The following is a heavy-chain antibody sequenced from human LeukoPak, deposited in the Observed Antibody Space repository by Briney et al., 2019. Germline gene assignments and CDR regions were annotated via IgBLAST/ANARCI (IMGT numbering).Heavy chain of an antibody. D-gene: IGHD5-18*01. J-gene: IGHJ4*02. CDR2: INHSGST. CDR1: GFTFSSYA. Sequence: PGGSLRLSCAASGFTFSSYAMSWVRQPPGKGLEWIGEINHSGSTNYNPSLKSRVTISVDTSKNQFSLKLSSVTAADTAVYYCARERGYSYRLADYWGQGTLVTVSP. V-gene: IGHV4-34*01. CDR3: ARERGYSYRLADY.